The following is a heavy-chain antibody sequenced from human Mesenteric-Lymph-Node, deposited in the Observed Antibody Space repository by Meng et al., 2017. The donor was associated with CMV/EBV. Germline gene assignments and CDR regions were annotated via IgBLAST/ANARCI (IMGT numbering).Heavy chain of an antibody. D-gene: IGHD6-13*01. Sequence: GESLKISCAASGLSFSIYSMNWIRQTPGKGLEWVASISTTSTYMSYADSVKGRFTISRDNAKNSVHLQMNSLRSEDTAMYYCARTIASRFDPWGQGTLVTVPQ. CDR1: GLSFSIYS. V-gene: IGHV3-21*06. CDR2: ISTTSTYM. J-gene: IGHJ5*02. CDR3: ARTIASRFDP.